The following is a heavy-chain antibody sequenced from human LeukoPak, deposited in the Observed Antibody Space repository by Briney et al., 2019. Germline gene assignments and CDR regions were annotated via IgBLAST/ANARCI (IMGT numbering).Heavy chain of an antibody. CDR3: ARDSGCSTSSCYSPYNWFDP. J-gene: IGHJ5*02. V-gene: IGHV4-59*01. CDR1: GASISNYY. D-gene: IGHD2-2*01. CDR2: IYHSGST. Sequence: SETLSLTCTVFGASISNYYWSWIRQPPGKGLEWIGYIYHSGSTNYNPSLKSRVTISVDTSKNQFSLKLSSVTAADTAVYYCARDSGCSTSSCYSPYNWFDPRGQGTLVTVSS.